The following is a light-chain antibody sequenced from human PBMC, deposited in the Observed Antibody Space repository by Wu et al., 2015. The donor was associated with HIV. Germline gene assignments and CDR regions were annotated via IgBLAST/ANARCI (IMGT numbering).Light chain of an antibody. CDR1: QDIEKW. V-gene: IGKV1-5*03. Sequence: DIQMTQSPSTLSASVGDRVTITCRASQDIEKWLAWYQQRPGKVPKLLIYTTSNLESGVPSRFSGSGSGTEYTLTISSLQPDDVATYYCQHYRTYPWTFGQGTKVELK. CDR3: QHYRTYPWT. J-gene: IGKJ1*01. CDR2: TTS.